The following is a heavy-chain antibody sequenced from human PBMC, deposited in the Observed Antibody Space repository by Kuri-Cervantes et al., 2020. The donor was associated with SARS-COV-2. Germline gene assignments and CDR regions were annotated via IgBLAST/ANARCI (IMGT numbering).Heavy chain of an antibody. V-gene: IGHV1-18*01. D-gene: IGHD1-26*01. CDR1: GYTFTSYG. Sequence: ASVKVSCKASGYTFTSYGISWMRQAPGQGLEWMGWISAYNGNTNYAQKLQGRVTMTTDTSTSTAYMELRSLRSDDTAVYYCARGEGAAPDLDAFDIWGQGTMFTVSS. J-gene: IGHJ3*02. CDR3: ARGEGAAPDLDAFDI. CDR2: ISAYNGNT.